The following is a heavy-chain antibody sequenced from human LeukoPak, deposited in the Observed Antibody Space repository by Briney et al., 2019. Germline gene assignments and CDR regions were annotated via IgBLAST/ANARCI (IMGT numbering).Heavy chain of an antibody. CDR3: ARGSARGWYYFDY. CDR2: IYSGGST. V-gene: IGHV3-53*01. J-gene: IGHJ4*02. Sequence: GGSLRLSCAASGFTVSSNYMSWVRQAPGKGLEWVSVIYSGGSTYYADSVKGRFTISRDNSKNTLYLQMKSLRAEDTAVYYCARGSARGWYYFDYWGQGTLVTVSS. D-gene: IGHD2-15*01. CDR1: GFTVSSNY.